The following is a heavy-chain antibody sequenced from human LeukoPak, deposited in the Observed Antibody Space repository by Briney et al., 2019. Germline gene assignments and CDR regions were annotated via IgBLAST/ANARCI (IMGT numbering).Heavy chain of an antibody. Sequence: PGGSLRLSCVASGFSVSSNYMSWVRQAPGKGLEWVSVIYSGGSTYCVDSVRGRFTISRDNAKNSLFLQMNSLRVEDTAVYYCAGGQGWLLDYWGQGTLLTVSS. CDR3: AGGQGWLLDY. CDR1: GFSVSSNY. CDR2: IYSGGST. J-gene: IGHJ4*02. D-gene: IGHD5-12*01. V-gene: IGHV3-53*01.